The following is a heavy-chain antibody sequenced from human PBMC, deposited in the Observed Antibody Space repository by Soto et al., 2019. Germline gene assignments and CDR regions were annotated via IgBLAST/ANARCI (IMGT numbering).Heavy chain of an antibody. J-gene: IGHJ4*02. D-gene: IGHD5-12*01. CDR1: GFTFGSYG. CDR3: ARELDIPPDYYFDY. V-gene: IGHV3-30*03. CDR2: ISYDGRHH. Sequence: QVRLVESGGDLVQPGRSLRLSCPASGFTFGSYGMHWVRQAPGKGLEWVAMISYDGRHHYYADSVKGRFTISRDNFKDTLYLQMDGLTPEDTAIYFCARELDIPPDYYFDYWGQGTLVTVSS.